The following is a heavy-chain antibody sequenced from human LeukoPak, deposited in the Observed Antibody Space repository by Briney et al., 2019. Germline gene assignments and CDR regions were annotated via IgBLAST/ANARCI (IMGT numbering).Heavy chain of an antibody. Sequence: ASVKVSCKASGYTFTSYGISWVRQAPGQGLEWMGWISAYNGNTNSAQKLQGRVTMTTDTSTSTAYMELRSLRSDDTAVYYCARDGGGFGELPFDYWGQGTLVTVSS. CDR2: ISAYNGNT. V-gene: IGHV1-18*01. D-gene: IGHD3-10*01. CDR3: ARDGGGFGELPFDY. J-gene: IGHJ4*02. CDR1: GYTFTSYG.